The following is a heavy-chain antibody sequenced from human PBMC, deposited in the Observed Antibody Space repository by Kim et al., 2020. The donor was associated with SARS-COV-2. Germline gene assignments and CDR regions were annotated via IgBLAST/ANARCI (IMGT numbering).Heavy chain of an antibody. V-gene: IGHV4-34*01. D-gene: IGHD4-17*01. CDR3: ARGDYGALDYYYYYMDV. CDR2: INHSGST. CDR1: GGSFSGYY. J-gene: IGHJ6*03. Sequence: SETLSLICAVYGGSFSGYYWSWIRQPPGKGLEWIGEINHSGSTNYNPSLKSRVTISVDTSKNQFSLKLSSVTAADTAVYYCARGDYGALDYYYYYMDVWG.